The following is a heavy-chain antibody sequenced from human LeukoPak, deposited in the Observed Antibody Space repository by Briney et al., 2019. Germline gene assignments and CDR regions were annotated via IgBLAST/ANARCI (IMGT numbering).Heavy chain of an antibody. CDR2: ISAYNGNT. CDR3: ARESARLYYYDSSGYYY. Sequence: ASVKVSCKASGYTFTSYGISWVRQAPGQGLEWMGWISAYNGNTNYAQKLQGRVTMTTDTSTSTAYMELRSLRSGDTAVYYCARESARLYYYDSSGYYYWGQGTLVTVSS. D-gene: IGHD3-22*01. CDR1: GYTFTSYG. J-gene: IGHJ4*02. V-gene: IGHV1-18*01.